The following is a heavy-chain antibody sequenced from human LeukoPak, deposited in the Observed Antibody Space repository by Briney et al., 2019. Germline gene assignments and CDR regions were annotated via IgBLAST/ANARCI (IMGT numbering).Heavy chain of an antibody. Sequence: GGSLRLSCAASGFTFSSYWMHWVRQGPGKGLVWVSRTNSDGSTTRYADSVKGRFTISRDNAKNTLYLQMNSLRAEDTAVYYCARSHYYDSSNFYYYYGMDVWGQGTTVTVSS. CDR3: ARSHYYDSSNFYYYYGMDV. V-gene: IGHV3-74*01. J-gene: IGHJ6*02. CDR1: GFTFSSYW. D-gene: IGHD3-22*01. CDR2: TNSDGSTT.